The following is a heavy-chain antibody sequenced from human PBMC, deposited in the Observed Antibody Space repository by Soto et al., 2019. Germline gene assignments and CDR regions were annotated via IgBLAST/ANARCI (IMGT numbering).Heavy chain of an antibody. Sequence: SETLSLTCTVSGGSISSYYWSWIRQPPGKGLEWIGYIYYSGSTNYNPSLKSRVTISVDTSKNQFSLKLSSVTAADTAVYYCARAESGPDIVPQFEAFDIWGQGTMVTVS. CDR1: GGSISSYY. D-gene: IGHD2-8*01. CDR3: ARAESGPDIVPQFEAFDI. V-gene: IGHV4-59*01. CDR2: IYYSGST. J-gene: IGHJ3*02.